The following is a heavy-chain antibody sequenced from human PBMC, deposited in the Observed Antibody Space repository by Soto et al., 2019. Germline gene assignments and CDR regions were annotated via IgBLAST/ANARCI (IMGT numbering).Heavy chain of an antibody. Sequence: GASVKVSCKASGYTFTSYYMHWVRQAPGQGLEWMGIINPSGGSTSYAQKFQGRVTMTRDTSTSTVYMELSSLRSEDTAVYYCARVVYSGYDPPYFDYWGQGTLVTVSS. CDR2: INPSGGST. CDR1: GYTFTSYY. J-gene: IGHJ4*02. V-gene: IGHV1-46*03. D-gene: IGHD5-12*01. CDR3: ARVVYSGYDPPYFDY.